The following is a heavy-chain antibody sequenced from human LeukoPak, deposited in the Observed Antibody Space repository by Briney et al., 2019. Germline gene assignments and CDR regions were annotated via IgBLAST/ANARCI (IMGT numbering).Heavy chain of an antibody. CDR2: IYYSGST. CDR3: ARSTYYYDTPFDY. V-gene: IGHV4-39*01. D-gene: IGHD3-22*01. J-gene: IGHJ4*02. CDR1: GGSISSSSYC. Sequence: SETLSLTCTVSGGSISSSSYCWGWIRQPPGKGLEWIGSIYYSGSTYYNPSLKSRVTISVDTSKNQFSLKLSSVTAADTAVYYCARSTYYYDTPFDYWGQGTLVTVSS.